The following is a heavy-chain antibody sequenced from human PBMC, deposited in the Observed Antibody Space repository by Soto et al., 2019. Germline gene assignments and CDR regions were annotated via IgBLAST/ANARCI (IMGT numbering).Heavy chain of an antibody. Sequence: SETLSLTCAVSGYSISSGYYWGWIRQPPGKGLEWTGSIYHSGSTYYNPSLKSRVTISVDTSKNQFSLKLSSVTAADTAVYYCAGGITFGGVIVIPHWGQGNLVTVSS. D-gene: IGHD3-16*02. CDR2: IYHSGST. V-gene: IGHV4-38-2*01. CDR3: AGGITFGGVIVIPH. CDR1: GYSISSGYY. J-gene: IGHJ4*02.